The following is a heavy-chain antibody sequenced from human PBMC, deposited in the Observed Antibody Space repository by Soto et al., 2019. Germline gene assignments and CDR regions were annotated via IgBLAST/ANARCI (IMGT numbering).Heavy chain of an antibody. V-gene: IGHV1-18*01. D-gene: IGHD2-2*01. CDR1: GYTFTSYG. CDR3: ARDGVGHIVVVPKRMDV. Sequence: QVQLAQSGAEVKKPGASVKVSCKASGYTFTSYGISWVRQAPGQGLEWMGWISAYNGNTNYAQKLQGRVTMTTDTSTSTAYMELRSLRSDDRAVYYCARDGVGHIVVVPKRMDVWGQGTTVTVSS. CDR2: ISAYNGNT. J-gene: IGHJ6*02.